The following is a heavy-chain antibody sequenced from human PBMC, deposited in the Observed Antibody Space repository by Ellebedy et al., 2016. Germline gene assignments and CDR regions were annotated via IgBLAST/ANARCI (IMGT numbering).Heavy chain of an antibody. CDR1: GGSFSGYY. V-gene: IGHV4-34*01. D-gene: IGHD4-23*01. CDR2: INHSGST. Sequence: SETLSLTXAVYGGSFSGYYWSWIRQPPGKGLEWIGEINHSGSTNYNPSLKSRVTISVDTSKNQFSLKLSSVTAADTAVYYCARPARGVVRLYYFDYWGQGTLVTVSS. CDR3: ARPARGVVRLYYFDY. J-gene: IGHJ4*02.